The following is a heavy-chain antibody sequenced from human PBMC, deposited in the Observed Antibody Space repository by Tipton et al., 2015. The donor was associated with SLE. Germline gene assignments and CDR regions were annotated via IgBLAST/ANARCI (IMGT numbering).Heavy chain of an antibody. J-gene: IGHJ6*02. Sequence: TLSLTCAVYGGSFSGFYWSWIRQPPGKGLEWIGEINHSGSTNYNPSLKSRVTISVDTSKNQFSLKLSSVTAADTVVYYCARRGRLYSTYYYYGMYVWGQGTTVTVSS. V-gene: IGHV4-34*01. CDR1: GGSFSGFY. D-gene: IGHD2-8*01. CDR3: ARRGRLYSTYYYYGMYV. CDR2: INHSGST.